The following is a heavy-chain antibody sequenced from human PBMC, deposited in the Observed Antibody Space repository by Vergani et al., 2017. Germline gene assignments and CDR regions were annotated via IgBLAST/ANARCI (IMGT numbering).Heavy chain of an antibody. D-gene: IGHD6-13*01. Sequence: EVQLVESGGGLVQPGGSLRLSCVASGFTFRPYTMNWVRQGPGKGLEWLSYISSSSAAINYADSVKGRFTISRDNAKNSLYLQMNSLRAEDTALYYCVKDIAASGNYWYFDLWGRGTLVTVSS. J-gene: IGHJ2*01. CDR3: VKDIAASGNYWYFDL. V-gene: IGHV3-48*04. CDR1: GFTFRPYT. CDR2: ISSSSAAI.